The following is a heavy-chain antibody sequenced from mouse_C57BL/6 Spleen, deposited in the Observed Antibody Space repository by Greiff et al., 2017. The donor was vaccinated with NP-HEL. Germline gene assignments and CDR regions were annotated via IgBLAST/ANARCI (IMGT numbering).Heavy chain of an antibody. D-gene: IGHD3-3*01. CDR3: ASPGRDYYFDY. CDR2: INPNNGGT. Sequence: EVQLQQSGPELVKPGASVKISCKASGYTFTDYYMNWVKQSHGKSLEWIGDINPNNGGTSYNQKFKGKATLTVDKSSSTAYMELRSLTSEDSAVYYCASPGRDYYFDYWGQGTTLTVSS. V-gene: IGHV1-26*01. J-gene: IGHJ2*01. CDR1: GYTFTDYY.